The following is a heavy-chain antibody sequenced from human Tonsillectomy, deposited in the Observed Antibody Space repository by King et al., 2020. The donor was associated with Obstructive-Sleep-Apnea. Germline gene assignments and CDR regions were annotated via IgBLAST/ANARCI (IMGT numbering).Heavy chain of an antibody. CDR3: ARPDGPGSHPPYYDY. D-gene: IGHD3-10*01. V-gene: IGHV3-30*03. Sequence: VQLVESGGGVVQPGRSLRLSCAASGYTISNYGMHWVRQAPGKGLEWVAIILYDGSNTYYADSVKGRFTISRDNSKNTLYLQMNRLRSEDTAVYYCARPDGPGSHPPYYDYWGKGTLVTVSS. CDR1: GYTISNYG. CDR2: ILYDGSNT. J-gene: IGHJ4*02.